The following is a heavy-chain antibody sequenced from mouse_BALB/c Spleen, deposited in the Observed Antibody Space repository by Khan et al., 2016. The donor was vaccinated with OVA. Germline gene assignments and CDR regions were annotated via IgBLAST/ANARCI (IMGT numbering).Heavy chain of an antibody. Sequence: QIQLVQSGPEVVGPGVSVKISCKGSGDTFSDYAIHWVKQSHAKSLEWIGVISIYNGNTNYNQKFKGKATMTVDKSSSTAYMELARLTSEDSAIYYCARGDFLLRLRGRDYWGQGTSVTVSS. CDR2: ISIYNGNT. J-gene: IGHJ4*01. V-gene: IGHV1S137*01. CDR3: ARGDFLLRLRGRDY. CDR1: GDTFSDYA. D-gene: IGHD1-1*01.